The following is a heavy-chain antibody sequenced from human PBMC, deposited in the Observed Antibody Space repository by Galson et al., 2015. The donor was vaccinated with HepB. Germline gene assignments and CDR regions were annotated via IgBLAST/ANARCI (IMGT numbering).Heavy chain of an antibody. V-gene: IGHV3-30-3*01. CDR3: ARGSGSGSSYKPLFDY. J-gene: IGHJ4*02. Sequence: SLRLSCAASGFTFSNYAMHWVRQAPGKGLEWVASILYDGSNKDYADSVKGRFTISRDNSMNTLYLQMNSLRAEDTTVYYCARGSGSGSSYKPLFDYWGQGTLVTVSS. CDR2: ILYDGSNK. D-gene: IGHD3-10*01. CDR1: GFTFSNYA.